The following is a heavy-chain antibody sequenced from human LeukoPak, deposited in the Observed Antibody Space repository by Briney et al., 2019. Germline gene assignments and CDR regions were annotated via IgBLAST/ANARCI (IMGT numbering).Heavy chain of an antibody. Sequence: SETLSLTCTVSGGSISSSSYYWGWIRQPPGKGLEWIGSIYYSGSTYYNPSLKSRVTISVDTSKNQFSLKLSSVTAADTAVYYCARGEWFDPWGQGTLVTVSS. CDR2: IYYSGST. J-gene: IGHJ5*02. CDR3: ARGEWFDP. CDR1: GGSISSSSYY. V-gene: IGHV4-39*07.